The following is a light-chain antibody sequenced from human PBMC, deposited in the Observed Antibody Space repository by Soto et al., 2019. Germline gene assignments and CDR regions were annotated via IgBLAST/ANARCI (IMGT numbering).Light chain of an antibody. J-gene: IGKJ2*01. CDR2: AAS. V-gene: IGKV1-27*01. Sequence: DIQMTQSPSSLSASVGDRVTITCRASQGISNYLAWYQHKPEKVPKLLIYAASTLQSGVPSRFSGSGSGTDFTLTISSLQPEDVATYFCQKYNSAPHTFGQGTKLEIK. CDR1: QGISNY. CDR3: QKYNSAPHT.